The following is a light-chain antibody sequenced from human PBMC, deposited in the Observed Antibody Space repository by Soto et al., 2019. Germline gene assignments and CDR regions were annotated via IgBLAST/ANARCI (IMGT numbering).Light chain of an antibody. CDR2: GAS. J-gene: IGKJ5*01. CDR1: QSVNSRY. Sequence: EIVLTQSPGTLSLSPGERATLSCRASQSVNSRYFAWYQRRPGQAPRLLIYGASTRATGIPDRFSGSGSGTDFTLTISRLEPEDFAVYYCQQYGSSPITFGQGTRLEIK. CDR3: QQYGSSPIT. V-gene: IGKV3-20*01.